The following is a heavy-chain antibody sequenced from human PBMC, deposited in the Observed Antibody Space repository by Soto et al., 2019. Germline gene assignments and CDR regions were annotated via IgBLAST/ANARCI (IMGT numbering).Heavy chain of an antibody. CDR1: GGSISSGDYY. D-gene: IGHD5-18*01. CDR3: AREGAMVMDAVYYYGTEV. Sequence: SENLSLTCTVSGGSISSGDYYWSWIRQPPGKGLEWIGYIYYSGSTYYNPSLKSRVTISVDTSKNQFSLKLSSVTAADTAVYYCAREGAMVMDAVYYYGTEVWGDRTTVNVSS. CDR2: IYYSGST. J-gene: IGHJ6*04. V-gene: IGHV4-30-4*01.